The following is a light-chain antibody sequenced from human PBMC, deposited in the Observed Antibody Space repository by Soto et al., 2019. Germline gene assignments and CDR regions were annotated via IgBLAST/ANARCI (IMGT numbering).Light chain of an antibody. CDR1: QPISTY. Sequence: AIRMTQSPSSISAFTGYRVTITCRASQPISTYLAWYQQKPGTAPTLLIYAASTLQSGVPSRFSGSGSGTDFTLTISCLQSEDFATYFCQQYYTYPLAFGQGTKVEIK. CDR3: QQYYTYPLA. CDR2: AAS. V-gene: IGKV1-8*01. J-gene: IGKJ1*01.